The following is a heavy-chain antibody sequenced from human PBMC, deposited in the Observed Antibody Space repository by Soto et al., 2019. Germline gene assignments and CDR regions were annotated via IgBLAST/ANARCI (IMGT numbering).Heavy chain of an antibody. CDR3: AKLTGTIDS. CDR1: GFTFSSYV. V-gene: IGHV3-23*01. CDR2: ISDSGGST. D-gene: IGHD1-7*01. J-gene: IGHJ4*02. Sequence: GGSLRLSCAASGFTFSSYVMSWVRQAPGKGLEWVSGISDSGGSTYYADPVKGRFTISRDNSKSTLYLQMNSLRAEDTAVYYCAKLTGTIDSWGQGTLVTVSS.